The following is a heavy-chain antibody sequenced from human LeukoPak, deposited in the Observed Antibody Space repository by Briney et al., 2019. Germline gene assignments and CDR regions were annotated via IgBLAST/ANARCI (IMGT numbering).Heavy chain of an antibody. Sequence: ASVKVSCKASGYTFTSYGISWVRQAPGQGLEWMGWISAYNGNTNYAQKLQGRVTMTTDTSTSTAYMELRSLRSDDTAVYYCARDHCSGGSCYPPSWFDPWGQGTLVTVSS. CDR1: GYTFTSYG. D-gene: IGHD2-15*01. J-gene: IGHJ5*02. CDR3: ARDHCSGGSCYPPSWFDP. CDR2: ISAYNGNT. V-gene: IGHV1-18*04.